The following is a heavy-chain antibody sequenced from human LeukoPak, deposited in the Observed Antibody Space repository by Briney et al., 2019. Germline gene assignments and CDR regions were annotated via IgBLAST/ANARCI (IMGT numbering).Heavy chain of an antibody. CDR2: ISYDGSNK. CDR3: AKGARKRSYCSGGSCYVWYYYYYGMDV. J-gene: IGHJ6*02. V-gene: IGHV3-30*18. D-gene: IGHD2-15*01. CDR1: GFTFSSYG. Sequence: GGSLRLSCAASGFTFSSYGMHWVRQAPGKGLEWVAVISYDGSNKYYADSVKGRFTISRDNSKNTLYLQMYSLRAEDTAVYYCAKGARKRSYCSGGSCYVWYYYYYGMDVWGQGTTVTVSS.